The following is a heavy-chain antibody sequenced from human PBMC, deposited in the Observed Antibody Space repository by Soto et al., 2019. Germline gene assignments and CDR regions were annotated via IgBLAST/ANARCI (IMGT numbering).Heavy chain of an antibody. V-gene: IGHV3-30-3*01. CDR3: ARDQDYGDLGRMDY. Sequence: PGGSLRLSCAASGFTFSTYPMHWVRQAPGKGLEWVAIISHDGSDRYYADSVKGRFTISRDNSKNTLYLQMNSLRTEDTAVYYCARDQDYGDLGRMDYWGQGTLVTVSS. CDR2: ISHDGSDR. J-gene: IGHJ4*02. D-gene: IGHD4-17*01. CDR1: GFTFSTYP.